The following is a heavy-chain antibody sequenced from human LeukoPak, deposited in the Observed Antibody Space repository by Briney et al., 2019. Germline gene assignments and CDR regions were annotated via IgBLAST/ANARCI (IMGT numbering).Heavy chain of an antibody. V-gene: IGHV1-8*01. J-gene: IGHJ4*02. CDR3: GRRIRGDPTDY. CDR1: GYTFTTYD. Sequence: PVASVKVSCKASGYTFTTYDINWVRQATGQGFEWMGWMNPNSGNAGYAQKFQGRVTMTRNTSISTAYMELSNLTSEDTAVYYCGRRIRGDPTDYGGQGTGVTVS. CDR2: MNPNSGNA. D-gene: IGHD3-10*01.